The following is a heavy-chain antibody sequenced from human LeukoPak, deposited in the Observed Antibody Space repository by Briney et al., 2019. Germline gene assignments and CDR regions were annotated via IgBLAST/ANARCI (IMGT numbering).Heavy chain of an antibody. CDR2: INRSGST. CDR1: GGSFSGYY. Sequence: SETLSLTCAVYGGSFSGYYWSWIRQPPGKGLEWIGEINRSGSTNYNPSLKNRVTISVDTSKNQFSLKLSSVTAADTAVYYCAAYGSGVGGDYGGQGTLVTVSS. D-gene: IGHD3-10*01. J-gene: IGHJ4*02. V-gene: IGHV4-34*01. CDR3: AAYGSGVGGDY.